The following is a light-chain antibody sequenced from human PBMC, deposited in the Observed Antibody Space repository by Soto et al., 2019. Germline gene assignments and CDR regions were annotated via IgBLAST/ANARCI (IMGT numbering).Light chain of an antibody. J-gene: IGKJ4*01. CDR3: QQYDSSLGPT. CDR2: GAS. V-gene: IGKV3-20*01. Sequence: EIVLTQSPGTLSLSPGERATLSCRASQSVSSSYLAWYQQKPGQAPRLLIYGASSRATGIPDRFSGSGSGTDFALTISRLEPEDFAVYYCQQYDSSLGPTFGGGTKVEIK. CDR1: QSVSSSY.